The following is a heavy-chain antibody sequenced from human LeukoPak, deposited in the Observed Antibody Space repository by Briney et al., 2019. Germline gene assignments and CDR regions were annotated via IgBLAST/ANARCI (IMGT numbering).Heavy chain of an antibody. D-gene: IGHD3-22*01. CDR1: GYTLTELS. CDR2: FDPEDGET. Sequence: ASVKVSCKVSGYTLTELSMHWVRQAPGKGLEWMGGFDPEDGETIYAQKFQGRVTMTEDTSTDTAYMELSSLRSEDTAVYYCATERVGYYYDSSGYYYFDYWGQGTLVTVSS. CDR3: ATERVGYYYDSSGYYYFDY. V-gene: IGHV1-24*01. J-gene: IGHJ4*02.